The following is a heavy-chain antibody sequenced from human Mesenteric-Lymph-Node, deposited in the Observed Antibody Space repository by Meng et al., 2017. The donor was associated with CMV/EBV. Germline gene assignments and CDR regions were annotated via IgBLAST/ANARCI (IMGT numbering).Heavy chain of an antibody. CDR3: ARQFSIVGAPTTFDY. J-gene: IGHJ4*02. V-gene: IGHV4-39*01. CDR1: GGSISGGDYY. CDR2: IYYSGST. Sequence: SETLSLTCTVSGGSISGGDYYWAWIRQPPGKGLEWIGSIYYSGSTYYNPSLKTRVTISVDTSKNQFSLHLRSLTATDTAVYYCARQFSIVGAPTTFDYWGQGTLVTVSS. D-gene: IGHD1-26*01.